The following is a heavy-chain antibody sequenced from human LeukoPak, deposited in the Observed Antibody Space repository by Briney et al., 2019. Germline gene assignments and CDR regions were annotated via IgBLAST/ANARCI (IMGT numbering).Heavy chain of an antibody. Sequence: ASVKVSCKASGYTFTSYGISWVRQAPGQGLEWMGWISAYNGNTNYAQKLQGRVTMTTDTSTSTAYKELRSLRSDDTAVYYCARLTGIAARPGWFDPWGQGTLVTVSS. CDR1: GYTFTSYG. CDR3: ARLTGIAARPGWFDP. D-gene: IGHD6-6*01. V-gene: IGHV1-18*01. CDR2: ISAYNGNT. J-gene: IGHJ5*02.